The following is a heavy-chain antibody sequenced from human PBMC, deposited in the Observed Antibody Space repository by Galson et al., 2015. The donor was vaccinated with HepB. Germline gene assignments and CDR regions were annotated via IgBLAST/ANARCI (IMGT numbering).Heavy chain of an antibody. CDR1: GFTFSSYA. V-gene: IGHV3-30*04. J-gene: IGHJ4*02. CDR2: ISYDGSNK. CDR3: AKGGAVRLRHDLLLGY. Sequence: SLRLSCAASGFTFSSYAMHWVRQAPGKGLEWVAVISYDGSNKYYADSVKGRFTISRDNSKNTLYLQMNSLRAEDTAVYYCAKGGAVRLRHDLLLGYWGQGTLVTVSS. D-gene: IGHD2-15*01.